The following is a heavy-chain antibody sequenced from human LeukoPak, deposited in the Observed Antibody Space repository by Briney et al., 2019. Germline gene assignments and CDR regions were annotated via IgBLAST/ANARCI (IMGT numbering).Heavy chain of an antibody. CDR2: ISWNSGSI. V-gene: IGHV3-9*01. CDR1: GFTFDDYA. CDR3: ARDNEYYYDSSGYVLDY. J-gene: IGHJ4*02. D-gene: IGHD3-22*01. Sequence: GGSLRLSCAASGFTFDDYAMHWVRQAPGKGLEWVSGISWNSGSIGYADSVKGRFTISRDNAKNSLYLQMNSLRAEDTAVYYCARDNEYYYDSSGYVLDYWGQGTLVTVSS.